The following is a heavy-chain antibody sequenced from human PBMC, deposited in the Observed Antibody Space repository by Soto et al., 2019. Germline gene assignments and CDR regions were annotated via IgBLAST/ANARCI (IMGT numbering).Heavy chain of an antibody. Sequence: QVQLVQSGAEVKKPGSSVKVSCKASGGIFSTYAISWLRQAPGQGLEWMGGIIPIFGTPNYAQRFQGRVTITADESTSTDSMELSSLRSEDTAVYYCARDRDDYGSGNYYNRIYFWGKGTLVTVSS. CDR3: ARDRDDYGSGNYYNRIYF. CDR1: GGIFSTYA. V-gene: IGHV1-69*01. D-gene: IGHD3-10*01. CDR2: IIPIFGTP. J-gene: IGHJ4*02.